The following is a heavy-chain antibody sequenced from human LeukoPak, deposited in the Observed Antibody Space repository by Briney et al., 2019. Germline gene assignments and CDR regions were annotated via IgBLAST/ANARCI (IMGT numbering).Heavy chain of an antibody. D-gene: IGHD6-6*01. CDR2: INHSGST. V-gene: IGHV4-34*01. J-gene: IGHJ6*03. CDR1: GGSFSGYY. CDR3: ARVAARRVRRTYYMDV. Sequence: MPSETLSLTCAVYGGSFSGYYWGWIRQPPGKGLEWIGEINHSGSTNYNPSLKSRVTISVDTSKNQFSLKLSSVTAADTAVYYCARVAARRVRRTYYMDVWGKGTTVTVSS.